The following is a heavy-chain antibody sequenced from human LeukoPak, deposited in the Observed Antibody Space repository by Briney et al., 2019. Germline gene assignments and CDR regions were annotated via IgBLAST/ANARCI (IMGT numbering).Heavy chain of an antibody. CDR1: GFTFSSYA. CDR2: ISYDGSNK. V-gene: IGHV3-30-3*01. Sequence: SGGSLRLSCAASGFTFSSYAMHWVRQAPGKGLEWVAVISYDGSNKYYADSVKGRFTISRDNSKNTLYLQMNSLRAEDTAVYYCARDPTSYYYDSSGYYSYYFDYWGQGTLVTVSS. CDR3: ARDPTSYYYDSSGYYSYYFDY. J-gene: IGHJ4*02. D-gene: IGHD3-22*01.